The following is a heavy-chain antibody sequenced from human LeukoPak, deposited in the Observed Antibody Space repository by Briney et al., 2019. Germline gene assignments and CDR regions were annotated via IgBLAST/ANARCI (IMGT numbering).Heavy chain of an antibody. CDR2: IYHSGST. D-gene: IGHD6-13*01. Sequence: GSLRLSCAASGFTFSSYSMNWVRQAPGKGLEWIGEIYHSGSTNYNPSLKSRVTISVDKSKNQFSLNLNSVTAADTAVYYCARVRSSRSPDAFDIWGQGTMVTVSS. J-gene: IGHJ3*02. CDR1: GFTFSSYSM. CDR3: ARVRSSRSPDAFDI. V-gene: IGHV4-4*02.